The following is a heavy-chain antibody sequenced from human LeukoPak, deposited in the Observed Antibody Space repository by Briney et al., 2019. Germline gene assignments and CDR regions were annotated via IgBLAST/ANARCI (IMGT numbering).Heavy chain of an antibody. CDR1: GLTFSIYG. V-gene: IGHV3-33*01. CDR2: IWFDGTKK. D-gene: IGHD3-10*01. Sequence: GGSLRLSCAASGLTFSIYGMHWVRQAPGKGLEWLALIWFDGTKKYYADSVKGRFTISRDNSKNTLYLQMNSLRAEDTAVYYCAREEATTVRGVSDYWGQGTLVTVSS. CDR3: AREEATTVRGVSDY. J-gene: IGHJ4*02.